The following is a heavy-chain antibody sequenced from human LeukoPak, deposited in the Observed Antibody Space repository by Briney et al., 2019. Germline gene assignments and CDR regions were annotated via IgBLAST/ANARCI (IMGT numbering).Heavy chain of an antibody. D-gene: IGHD3-10*01. CDR3: ARGSYGSGSYYTLRYIWFDP. V-gene: IGHV1-69*05. CDR2: IIPIFGTA. J-gene: IGHJ5*02. Sequence: SSVKVSCRASGGTFSSYAISWVRQAPGQGLEWMGGIIPIFGTANYAQKFQGRVTITTDESTSTAYMELSSLRSEDTAVYYFARGSYGSGSYYTLRYIWFDPWGQGTLVTVSS. CDR1: GGTFSSYA.